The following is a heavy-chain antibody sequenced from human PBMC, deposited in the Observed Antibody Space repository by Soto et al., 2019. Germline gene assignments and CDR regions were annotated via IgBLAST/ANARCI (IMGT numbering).Heavy chain of an antibody. J-gene: IGHJ5*02. D-gene: IGHD2-15*01. V-gene: IGHV3-21*01. CDR3: ARAKFVVVVAATLWFDP. Sequence: PGGSLRLSCAASGFTFSSYSMNWVRQAPGKGLEWVSSISSSSSYIYYADSVKGRFTISRDNAKNSLYLQMNSLRAEDTAVYYCARAKFVVVVAATLWFDPWGQGTLVTASS. CDR2: ISSSSSYI. CDR1: GFTFSSYS.